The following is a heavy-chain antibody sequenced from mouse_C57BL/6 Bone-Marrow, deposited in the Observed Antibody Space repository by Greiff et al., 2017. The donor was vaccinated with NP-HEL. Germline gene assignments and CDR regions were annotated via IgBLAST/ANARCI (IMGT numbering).Heavy chain of an antibody. J-gene: IGHJ2*01. CDR2: ISSGGSYT. CDR3: ARGVDYEGDY. V-gene: IGHV5-6*01. Sequence: EVMLVESGGDLVKPGGSLKLSCAASGFTFSSYGMSWVRQTPDKRLEWVATISSGGSYTYYPDSVKGRFTISRDNAKNTLYLQMSSLKSEDTAMYYCARGVDYEGDYWGQGTTLTVSS. CDR1: GFTFSSYG. D-gene: IGHD2-4*01.